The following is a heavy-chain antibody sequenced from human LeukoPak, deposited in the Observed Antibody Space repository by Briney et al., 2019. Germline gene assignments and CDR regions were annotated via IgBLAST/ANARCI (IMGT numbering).Heavy chain of an antibody. J-gene: IGHJ4*01. CDR1: GFTFDYSA. Sequence: GGSLRLSCAASGFTFDYSAMTWARQAPVKGLEWVSTINTGDITFYANSVKGRFTISRDNSKNTLYLQMNSLRAEDTAVYYCAREGSRDGYNLGYFDYWGQGTLVTVSS. D-gene: IGHD5-24*01. CDR3: AREGSRDGYNLGYFDY. CDR2: INTGDIT. V-gene: IGHV3-23*01.